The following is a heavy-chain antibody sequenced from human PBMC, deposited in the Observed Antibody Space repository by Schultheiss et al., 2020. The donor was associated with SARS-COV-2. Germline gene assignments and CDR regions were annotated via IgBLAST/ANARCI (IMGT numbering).Heavy chain of an antibody. V-gene: IGHV4-4*07. J-gene: IGHJ5*02. CDR1: GGSISSYY. CDR2: IYTSGST. D-gene: IGHD1-26*01. CDR3: AREGSGSYGGMNWFDP. Sequence: SETLSLTCTVSGGSISSYYWSWIRQPAGKGLEWIGRIYTSGSTNYNPSLKSRVTMSVDTSKNQFSLKLSSVTAADTAVYYCAREGSGSYGGMNWFDPWGQGTLVTVSS.